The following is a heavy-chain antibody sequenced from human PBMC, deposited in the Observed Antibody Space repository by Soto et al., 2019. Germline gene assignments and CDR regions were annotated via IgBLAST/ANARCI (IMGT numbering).Heavy chain of an antibody. D-gene: IGHD3-9*01. V-gene: IGHV1-18*01. CDR1: GYTFTSYG. J-gene: IGHJ6*02. CDR2: ISAYNGNT. CDR3: VGLRSNDILTGYHPYYYYGMDV. Sequence: ASVKVSCKASGYTFTSYGISWLRQAPGQGLEWMGWISAYNGNTNYAQELQGRVTMTTDTSTSTAYMELRSLRSDDTAVYYCVGLRSNDILTGYHPYYYYGMDVWGQGTTVTVSS.